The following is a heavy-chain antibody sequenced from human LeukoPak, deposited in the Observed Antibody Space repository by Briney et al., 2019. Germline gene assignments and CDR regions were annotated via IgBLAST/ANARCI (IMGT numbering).Heavy chain of an antibody. CDR1: GGSINSGSYY. D-gene: IGHD1-1*01. V-gene: IGHV4-39*01. Sequence: SETLSLTCTVSGGSINSGSYYWGFIRQPPGKGPEWIGSLFYTGSTYYNPSLESRVTMSADTSKNQFSLKLNSVTAADTAVYYCARRGRTGSTFDYWGQGTLVTVSS. J-gene: IGHJ4*02. CDR2: LFYTGST. CDR3: ARRGRTGSTFDY.